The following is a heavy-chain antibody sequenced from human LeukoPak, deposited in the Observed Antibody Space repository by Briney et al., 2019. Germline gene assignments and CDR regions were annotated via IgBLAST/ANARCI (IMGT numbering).Heavy chain of an antibody. V-gene: IGHV4-59*08. D-gene: IGHD5-24*01. CDR3: ARHVTISGPYDASDI. CDR2: IYYSGGT. J-gene: IGHJ3*02. Sequence: PSETLSLTCTVSGGSISSYFWSWIRQPPGKGLEWIGYIYYSGGTDYNPSLKSRVTISVDTSKNQFSLKLRSVTAADTAVYYCARHVTISGPYDASDIWGQGTMVTVSP. CDR1: GGSISSYF.